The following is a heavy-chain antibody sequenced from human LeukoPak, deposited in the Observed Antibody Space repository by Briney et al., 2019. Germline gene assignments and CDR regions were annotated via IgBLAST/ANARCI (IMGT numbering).Heavy chain of an antibody. CDR3: ARQQYSSSSALVSYYYYMDV. J-gene: IGHJ6*03. CDR1: GYSFTSYW. V-gene: IGHV5-51*01. D-gene: IGHD6-6*01. Sequence: PGESLKISCKGSGYSFTSYWIGWVRQMPGKGLEWMGIIYPGDSDTRYSPSFQGQVTISADKSISTAYLQWSSLKASDTAMYYCARQQYSSSSALVSYYYYMDVWGKGTTVTVSS. CDR2: IYPGDSDT.